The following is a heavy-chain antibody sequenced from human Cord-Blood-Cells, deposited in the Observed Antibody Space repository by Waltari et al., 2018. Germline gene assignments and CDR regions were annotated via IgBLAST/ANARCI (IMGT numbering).Heavy chain of an antibody. CDR2: ISYDGSNK. CDR3: ARGGASFDY. CDR1: GLPFCSDA. Sequence: QVQLVEYGGGVVQPGRSLRLSCAGSGLPFCSDAMHWVRQAPGQGLEWVAVISYDGSNKYYADSVKGRFTISRDNSKNTLYLQMNSLRAEDTAVYYCARGGASFDYWGQGTLVTVSS. J-gene: IGHJ4*02. V-gene: IGHV3-30-3*01.